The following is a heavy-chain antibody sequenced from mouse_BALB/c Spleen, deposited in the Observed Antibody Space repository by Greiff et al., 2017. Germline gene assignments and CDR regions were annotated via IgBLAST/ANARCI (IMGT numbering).Heavy chain of an antibody. CDR1: GYSFTSYY. Sequence: VQLQQSGPELMKPGASVKISCKASGYSFTSYYMHWVKQSHGKSLEWIGYIDPFNGGTSYNQKFKGKATLTVDKSSSTAYMHLSSLTSEDSAVYYCAGYGSSSAWFAYWGQGTLVTVSA. V-gene: IGHV1-28*01. D-gene: IGHD1-1*01. CDR3: AGYGSSSAWFAY. CDR2: IDPFNGGT. J-gene: IGHJ3*01.